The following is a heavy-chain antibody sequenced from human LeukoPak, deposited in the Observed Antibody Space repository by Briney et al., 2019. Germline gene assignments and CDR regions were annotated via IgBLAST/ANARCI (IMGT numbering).Heavy chain of an antibody. CDR3: SSLSGSYYTLF. J-gene: IGHJ4*02. D-gene: IGHD1-26*01. CDR2: IRSEVYSYAT. CDR1: GFTFSGSA. Sequence: GGSLRLSCAASGFTFSGSAMHWVRQASGKGLEWVGRIRSEVYSYATEYAASVKGRFTISRDDSKNTAYLQMNSLKTEDTAVYYCSSLSGSYYTLFWGQGTLVTVSS. V-gene: IGHV3-73*01.